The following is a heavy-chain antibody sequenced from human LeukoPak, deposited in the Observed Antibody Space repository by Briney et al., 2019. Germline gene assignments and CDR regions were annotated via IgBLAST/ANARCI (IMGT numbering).Heavy chain of an antibody. J-gene: IGHJ4*02. D-gene: IGHD4-17*01. CDR2: IYSGGST. CDR3: ARVDYGDYGFDY. Sequence: TGGSLRLSCAASGFTVSSNYMSWVRQAPGKGLEWVSVIYSGGSTYYADSVKGRFTISRDNSKNTLYLQMNSVRAEGTAVYYCARVDYGDYGFDYWGQGTLVTVSS. CDR1: GFTVSSNY. V-gene: IGHV3-66*01.